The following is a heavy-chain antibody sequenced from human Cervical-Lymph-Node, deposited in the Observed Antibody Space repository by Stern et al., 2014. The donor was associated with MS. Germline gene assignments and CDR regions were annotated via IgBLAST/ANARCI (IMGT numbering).Heavy chain of an antibody. CDR3: ATSLWIPGIAARPYYYYGMDV. D-gene: IGHD6-6*01. J-gene: IGHJ6*02. Sequence: VQLVQSGAEVKKPGASVKVSCKASGYTFTSYYMHWVRQAPGQGLEWMGIINPSGGSTSYAQKFQGRVTMTRDTSTSTVYMELSSLRSEDTAVYYCATSLWIPGIAARPYYYYGMDVWGQGTTVTVSS. CDR2: INPSGGST. CDR1: GYTFTSYY. V-gene: IGHV1-46*01.